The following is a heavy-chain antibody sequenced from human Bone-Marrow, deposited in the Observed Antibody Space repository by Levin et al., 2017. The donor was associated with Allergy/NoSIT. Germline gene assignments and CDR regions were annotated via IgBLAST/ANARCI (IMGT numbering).Heavy chain of an antibody. CDR2: IYSSGVT. V-gene: IGHV3-53*01. J-gene: IGHJ4*02. D-gene: IGHD6-13*01. CDR3: SSKTGSSPTGDY. CDR1: EFTVSNNY. Sequence: GGSLRLSCIVSEFTVSNNYMSWVHQSPGKGLEWVSTIYSSGVTNYADSVKGRFIISRDKSKNTLYLQMNRLRDEDTAAYYCSSKTGSSPTGDYWGQGTLVTVSS.